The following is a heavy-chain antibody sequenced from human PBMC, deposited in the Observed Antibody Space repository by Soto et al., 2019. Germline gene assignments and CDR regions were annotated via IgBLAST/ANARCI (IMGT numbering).Heavy chain of an antibody. Sequence: GGSLRLSCVASGYTFSNYAMSWVRQAPGKGLEWVSGISDSGGSTYHADSVKGRFTISRDNSKNTLYLQMNSLRTEDTAVYYCAKDRLVLSYFYYGMDVWGQGTTVTVSS. CDR2: ISDSGGST. J-gene: IGHJ6*02. D-gene: IGHD2-21*02. CDR3: AKDRLVLSYFYYGMDV. V-gene: IGHV3-23*01. CDR1: GYTFSNYA.